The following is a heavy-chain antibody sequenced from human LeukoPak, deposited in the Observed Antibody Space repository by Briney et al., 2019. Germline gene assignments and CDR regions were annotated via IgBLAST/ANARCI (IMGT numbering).Heavy chain of an antibody. Sequence: GGSLRLSCAASGFTFSSYSMNWVRQAPGKGLEWVSSITGSSSYIYYADSLKGRFTISRDNAKNSLYLQMNSLRAEDTAVYYCAELGITMIGGVWGKGTTVTISS. CDR2: ITGSSSYI. J-gene: IGHJ6*04. V-gene: IGHV3-21*01. CDR3: AELGITMIGGV. CDR1: GFTFSSYS. D-gene: IGHD3-10*02.